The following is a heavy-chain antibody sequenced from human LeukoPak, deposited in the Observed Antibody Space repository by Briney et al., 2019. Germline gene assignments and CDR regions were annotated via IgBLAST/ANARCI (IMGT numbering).Heavy chain of an antibody. Sequence: GGSLRLSCAASGFTFSDHSMDWVRQAPGKGLEWVGRSRNKANSYTTHYAASVIGRFTISRDDSESSLYLQMNSLKTEDTAVYYCARERGVYYDSSAYDYWGQGTLVTVSS. CDR3: ARERGVYYDSSAYDY. J-gene: IGHJ4*02. D-gene: IGHD3-22*01. CDR1: GFTFSDHS. V-gene: IGHV3-72*01. CDR2: SRNKANSYTT.